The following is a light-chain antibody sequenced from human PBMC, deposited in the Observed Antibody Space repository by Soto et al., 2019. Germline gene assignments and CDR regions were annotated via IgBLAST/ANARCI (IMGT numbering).Light chain of an antibody. CDR1: SDNIGRFSF. CDR3: SSYETTSRRL. J-gene: IGLJ1*01. Sequence: SALTQPASVSGSPGQSITISCTGTSDNIGRFSFVSWYQQHPGKAPKLLIYELIKRPSGISDRFSGSKSGNTASLTISGLQAEDEADYYFSSYETTSRRLFGPATKVTVL. CDR2: ELI. V-gene: IGLV2-14*01.